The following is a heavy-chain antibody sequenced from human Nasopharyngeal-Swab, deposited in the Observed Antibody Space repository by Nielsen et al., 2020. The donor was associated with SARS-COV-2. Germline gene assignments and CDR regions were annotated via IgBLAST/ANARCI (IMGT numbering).Heavy chain of an antibody. V-gene: IGHV4-30-2*04. CDR3: ARGGRGIFGVVTNFDY. D-gene: IGHD3-3*01. J-gene: IGHJ4*02. Sequence: RQAPGKGLEWIGYIYHSGSTYYNPSLKSRVTISVDTSKNQFSLKLSSVTAADTAVYYCARGGRGIFGVVTNFDYWGQGTLVTVSS. CDR2: IYHSGST.